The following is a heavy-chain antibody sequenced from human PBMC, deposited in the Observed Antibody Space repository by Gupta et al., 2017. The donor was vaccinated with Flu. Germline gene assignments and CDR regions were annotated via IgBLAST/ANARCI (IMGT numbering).Heavy chain of an antibody. Sequence: QLVESGGDLVQPGGSLRLSCVVSGFTFSNYWMHWVRQVPGKGLVWVLRINYDGGSTDYADSVEGRLTISRDNGKNTLYLQMNSLRAEDTAVYYCARDSPFDLWGQGTMVTVSS. CDR3: ARDSPFDL. CDR1: GFTFSNYW. V-gene: IGHV3-74*01. J-gene: IGHJ3*01. CDR2: INYDGGST.